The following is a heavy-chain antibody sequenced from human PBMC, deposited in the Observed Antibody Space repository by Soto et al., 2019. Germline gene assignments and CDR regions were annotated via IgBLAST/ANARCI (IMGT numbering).Heavy chain of an antibody. CDR3: AYRQEYRGSWDSGWLDP. CDR1: GFSLSTSGVG. V-gene: IGHV2-5*02. Sequence: QITLKESGPPLVEPTQTPTLTCAFSGFSLSTSGVGVGWIRQPPGKALEWLAFIYWDDDKRYSPSLKTRLTIFKDTSKNQVVLIMTNMDPVDTATYYCAYRQEYRGSWDSGWLDPWGQGTLVTVSP. D-gene: IGHD6-13*01. CDR2: IYWDDDK. J-gene: IGHJ5*02.